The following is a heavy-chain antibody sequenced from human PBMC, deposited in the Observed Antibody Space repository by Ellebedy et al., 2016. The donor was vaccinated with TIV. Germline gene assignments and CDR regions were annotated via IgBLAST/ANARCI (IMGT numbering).Heavy chain of an antibody. CDR1: GFTFRTYG. Sequence: ESLKISCAASGFTFRTYGMIWVRQAPGKGLEWVASVSTSGDYTYYADSVKGRFTIVRDNAKDSLYLQMNSLRAEDTALYYCARDAVANNYYYYGMDVWGQGTTVTVSS. D-gene: IGHD6-19*01. CDR2: VSTSGDYT. CDR3: ARDAVANNYYYYGMDV. V-gene: IGHV3-21*01. J-gene: IGHJ6*02.